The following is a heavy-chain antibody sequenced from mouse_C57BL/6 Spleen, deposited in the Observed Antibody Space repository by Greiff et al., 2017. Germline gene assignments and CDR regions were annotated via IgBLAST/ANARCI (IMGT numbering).Heavy chain of an antibody. D-gene: IGHD1-1*01. CDR1: GFSFNTYA. CDR3: EVDCSYDY. Sequence: EVQLVESGGGLVQPKGSLKLSCAASGFSFNTYAMNWVRQAPGKGLEWVARISRKSNNYATYYADSVKDRFTISIDDSESVLYLQMNNLKAEDTAMYYCEVDCSYDYWGQGTTLTVSS. CDR2: ISRKSNNYAT. V-gene: IGHV10-1*01. J-gene: IGHJ2*01.